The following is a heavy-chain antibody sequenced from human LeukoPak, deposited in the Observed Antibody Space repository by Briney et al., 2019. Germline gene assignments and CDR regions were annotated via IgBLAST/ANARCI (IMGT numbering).Heavy chain of an antibody. V-gene: IGHV3-74*01. Sequence: GSLRLFCAGSGFFFTGYWMHWVRQTPGKALVLISRLYSDGRSLTYADSVKGRFTISRDNAKNMLYLQMNSLRADDTGVYYCARGRGLGEFAVASFDSWGRGTLVTVSS. CDR1: GFFFTGYW. CDR2: LYSDGRSL. D-gene: IGHD6-19*01. CDR3: ARGRGLGEFAVASFDS. J-gene: IGHJ4*02.